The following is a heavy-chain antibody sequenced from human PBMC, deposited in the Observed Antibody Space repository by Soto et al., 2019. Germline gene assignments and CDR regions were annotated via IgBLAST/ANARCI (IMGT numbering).Heavy chain of an antibody. CDR2: IIPIFGTA. CDR3: ASHCGGDCYSRSPTYYYYGMDV. V-gene: IGHV1-69*12. J-gene: IGHJ6*02. CDR1: GGTFSSYA. Sequence: QVQLVQSGAEVKKPGSSVKVSCKASGGTFSSYAISWVRQAPGQGLEWMGGIIPIFGTADYAQKFQGRVTITADESTSTAYMELSSLRSEDTAVYYCASHCGGDCYSRSPTYYYYGMDVWGQGTTVTVSS. D-gene: IGHD2-21*02.